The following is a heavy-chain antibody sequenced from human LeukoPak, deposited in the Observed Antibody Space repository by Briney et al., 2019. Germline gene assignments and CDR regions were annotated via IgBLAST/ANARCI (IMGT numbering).Heavy chain of an antibody. Sequence: SETLSLTCAVYGGSFSGYYWSWIRQPPGKGLEWIGEINHSGSTNYNPSLKSRVTISVDTSKNQFSLKLSSVTAADTAVYYCARGFNYYDSSGYYSGLYYYYYMDVWGKGTTVTVSS. J-gene: IGHJ6*03. CDR3: ARGFNYYDSSGYYSGLYYYYYMDV. D-gene: IGHD3-22*01. CDR1: GGSFSGYY. V-gene: IGHV4-34*01. CDR2: INHSGST.